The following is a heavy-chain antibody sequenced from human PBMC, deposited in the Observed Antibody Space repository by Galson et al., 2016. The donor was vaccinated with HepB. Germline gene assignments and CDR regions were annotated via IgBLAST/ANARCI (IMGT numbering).Heavy chain of an antibody. CDR2: IWFDGTYK. D-gene: IGHD6-13*01. Sequence: SLRLSCAASGFHFSGYGMHWVRQAPGKGLEWVALIWFDGTYKYYADSVRGRFTISRDDSMNTVFLQMDSLRAEDTAVYYCARAGVSNWPDFDFWGQGILVTVSS. J-gene: IGHJ4*02. V-gene: IGHV3-33*01. CDR3: ARAGVSNWPDFDF. CDR1: GFHFSGYG.